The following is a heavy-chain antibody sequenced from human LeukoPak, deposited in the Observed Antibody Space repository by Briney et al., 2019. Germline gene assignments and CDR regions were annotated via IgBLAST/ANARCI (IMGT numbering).Heavy chain of an antibody. V-gene: IGHV3-48*03. CDR2: ISSSGSTI. CDR3: ARDTLAGTFYYYYYMDV. CDR1: GFTFSSYG. Sequence: GGSLRLSCAASGFTFSSYGMSWVRQAPGKGLEWVSYISSSGSTIYYADSVKGRFTISRDNAKNSLYLQMNSLRAEDTAVYYCARDTLAGTFYYYYYMDVWGKGTTVTISS. J-gene: IGHJ6*03. D-gene: IGHD6-19*01.